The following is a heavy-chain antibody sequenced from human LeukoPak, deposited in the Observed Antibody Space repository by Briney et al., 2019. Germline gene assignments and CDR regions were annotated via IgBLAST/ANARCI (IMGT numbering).Heavy chain of an antibody. J-gene: IGHJ5*02. V-gene: IGHV3-23*01. CDR3: AKGASSTTRRWFDP. CDR2: ISGSGGST. Sequence: GGSLRLSCAASGFTFSSYAMSRVRQAPGKGLDWDSAISGSGGSTYYADSVKGRFTISRDNSKNTLYLQMNSLRAEDTAVYYCAKGASSTTRRWFDPWGQGTLVTVSS. D-gene: IGHD6-13*01. CDR1: GFTFSSYA.